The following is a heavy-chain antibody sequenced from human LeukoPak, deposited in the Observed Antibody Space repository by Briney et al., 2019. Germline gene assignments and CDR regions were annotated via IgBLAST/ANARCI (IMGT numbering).Heavy chain of an antibody. CDR1: GGLIINYF. CDR2: IFDSGNT. D-gene: IGHD6-19*01. CDR3: ARGQYSSGWYYFDY. Sequence: SETLSLTCTVSGGLIINYFWSWIRQPPGKGLEWIGYIFDSGNTNYKPSLNSRVTMSLDTSKNQFSLKLSSVTAADSAIYYCARGQYSSGWYYFDYWGQGTLVTVSS. V-gene: IGHV4-59*01. J-gene: IGHJ4*02.